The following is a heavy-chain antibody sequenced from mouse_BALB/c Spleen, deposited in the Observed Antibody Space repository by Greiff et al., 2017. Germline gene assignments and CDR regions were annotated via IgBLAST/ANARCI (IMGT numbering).Heavy chain of an antibody. D-gene: IGHD1-1*01. V-gene: IGHV1-69*01. Sequence: QVQLQQPGAELVMPGASVKMFCKASGYTFTDYWMHWVKQRPGQGLEWIGAIDTSDSYTSYNQKFKGKATLTVDESSSTAYMQLSSLTSEDSAVYYCALFEGFAYWGQGTLVTVSA. CDR2: IDTSDSYT. CDR1: GYTFTDYW. J-gene: IGHJ3*01. CDR3: ALFEGFAY.